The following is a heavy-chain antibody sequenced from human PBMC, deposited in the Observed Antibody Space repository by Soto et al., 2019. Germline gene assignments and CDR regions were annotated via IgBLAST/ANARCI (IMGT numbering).Heavy chain of an antibody. CDR3: ASGVFGLVSPVIGGY. V-gene: IGHV3-21*01. D-gene: IGHD3-3*01. CDR2: ISHTSNYI. J-gene: IGHJ4*02. Sequence: EVQVVESGGGLVKPGGSLTLSCAASGFTFSSYSMNWVRQAPGKGLEWVSSISHTSNYIYYTDSVKGRFTISRDNAKNSIYLQMNSLRAEDTATYYCASGVFGLVSPVIGGYWGQGTLVTVSS. CDR1: GFTFSSYS.